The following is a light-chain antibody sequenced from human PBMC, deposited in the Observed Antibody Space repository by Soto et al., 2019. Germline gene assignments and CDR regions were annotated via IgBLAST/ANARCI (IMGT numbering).Light chain of an antibody. CDR2: SND. CDR1: TSNIGSHS. J-gene: IGLJ2*01. CDR3: TAWDTSITGHLV. V-gene: IGLV1-44*01. Sequence: QSVLTQPPSASGAPGQTVTISCSGTTSNIGSHSVNWYRQLPGTAPKVVMFSNDERPSGVPDRFSGSKSGTSASLTITGLQSEYEADYYCTAWDTSITGHLVFGGGTKLTVL.